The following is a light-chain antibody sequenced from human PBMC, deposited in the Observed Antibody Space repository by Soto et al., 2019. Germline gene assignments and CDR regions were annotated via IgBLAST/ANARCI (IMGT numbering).Light chain of an antibody. CDR3: SSYTSSSTLNVL. V-gene: IGLV2-14*03. J-gene: IGLJ2*01. CDR2: DVS. Sequence: QSALTQPASVSGSPGQSITISCTGTSSDVGGYNYVSWYQHHPGKAPKLMIVDVSNRPSGVSNRFSGSKSGNTASLTISGLQAEDEADYHCSSYTSSSTLNVLFGGGTKLTVL. CDR1: SSDVGGYNY.